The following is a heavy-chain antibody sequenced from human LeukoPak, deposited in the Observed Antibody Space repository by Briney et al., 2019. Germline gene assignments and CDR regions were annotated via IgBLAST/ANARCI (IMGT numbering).Heavy chain of an antibody. J-gene: IGHJ3*02. D-gene: IGHD4-11*01. Sequence: SETLSLTCTVSGGSISSGSYYWSWIRQPAGKGLEWIGRIYTSGSTNYNPSLKSRVTISVDTSKNQFSLKLSSVTAADTAVYYCARDDYIHAFDIWGQGTMVTVSS. CDR1: GGSISSGSYY. CDR3: ARDDYIHAFDI. CDR2: IYTSGST. V-gene: IGHV4-61*02.